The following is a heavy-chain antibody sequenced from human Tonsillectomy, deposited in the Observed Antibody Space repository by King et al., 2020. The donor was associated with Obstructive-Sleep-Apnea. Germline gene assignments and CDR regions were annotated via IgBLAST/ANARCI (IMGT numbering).Heavy chain of an antibody. J-gene: IGHJ4*02. Sequence: VQLVESGGGLVQPGGALRLSCAASGFTFSSYWMHLVRQAPGKGLVWVSRINSDGSSTSFAYSGKGRFTISRDNAKNTLYLQMNSLRAEDTAVYYCARGGTATYYYDSSGYPVDYWGQGTLVTVSS. CDR1: GFTFSSYW. CDR2: INSDGSST. V-gene: IGHV3-74*01. D-gene: IGHD3-22*01. CDR3: ARGGTATYYYDSSGYPVDY.